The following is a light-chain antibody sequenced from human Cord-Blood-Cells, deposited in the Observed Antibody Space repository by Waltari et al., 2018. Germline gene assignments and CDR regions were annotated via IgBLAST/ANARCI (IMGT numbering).Light chain of an antibody. CDR1: SSDVGSYNL. J-gene: IGLJ2*01. Sequence: QSALTQPASVSGSPGQSITISCPGTSSDVGSYNLVSWYQQHPGKAPKPMIYEVSKRPSGVSNRFSGSKSGNTASLTISGRQAEDEADYYCCSYAGSSTFVVFGGGTKLTVL. V-gene: IGLV2-23*02. CDR3: CSYAGSSTFVV. CDR2: EVS.